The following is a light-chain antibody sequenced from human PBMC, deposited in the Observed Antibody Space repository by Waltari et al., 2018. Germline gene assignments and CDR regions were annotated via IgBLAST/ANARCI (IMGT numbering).Light chain of an antibody. CDR1: SSDVGGYNY. V-gene: IGLV2-8*01. CDR3: SSYAGPKSV. J-gene: IGLJ1*01. Sequence: QSALTQPPSASGSPGQSVTISCTGTSSDVGGYNYVSWYQQHPGKAPNLLIYEVSKLPSGVPDRFSVSNSCNTASLTVSGLQAGDEADYYCSSYAGPKSVFGTGTKVTVL. CDR2: EVS.